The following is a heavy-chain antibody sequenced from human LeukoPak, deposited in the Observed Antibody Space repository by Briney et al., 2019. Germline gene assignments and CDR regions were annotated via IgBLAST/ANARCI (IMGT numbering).Heavy chain of an antibody. CDR1: GFTVSSNY. D-gene: IGHD6-13*01. V-gene: IGHV3-66*01. CDR3: ARSQSSSLIDY. Sequence: GSLRLSCAASGFTVSSNYLSWVRPAPGKGLEWVSVIYSGGSTYYADSVKGRFTFSRDNSKNTLYLQMNSLTVEDTAVYYCARSQSSSLIDYWGQGTLVTVSS. CDR2: IYSGGST. J-gene: IGHJ4*02.